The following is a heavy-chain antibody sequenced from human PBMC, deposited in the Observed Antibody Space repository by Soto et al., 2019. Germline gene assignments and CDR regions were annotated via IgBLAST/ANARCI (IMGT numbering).Heavy chain of an antibody. CDR1: TFAFDTYT. D-gene: IGHD3-22*01. CDR3: ARGHGTHYYDSSGYRDAFDI. J-gene: IGHJ3*02. Sequence: PGGSLRLSCVASTFAFDTYTMNWVRQAPGKGLEWVSSITRGNSYIYYAGSVTGRFTISRDNAKNSLYLQMNSLRAEDTALYYCARGHGTHYYDSSGYRDAFDIWGQGTMVTVSS. V-gene: IGHV3-21*04. CDR2: ITRGNSYI.